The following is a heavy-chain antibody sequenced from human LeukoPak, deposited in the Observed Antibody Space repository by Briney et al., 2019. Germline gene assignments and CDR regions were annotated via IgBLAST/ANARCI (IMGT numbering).Heavy chain of an antibody. J-gene: IGHJ4*02. CDR1: GYTFTSYG. CDR2: ISAYNGNT. Sequence: GESLKISCKASGYTFTSYGISWVRQAPGQGLEWMGWISAYNGNTNYAQKLQGRVTMTTDTSTSTAYMELRSLRSDDTAVYYCARVRGQQPTFDYWGQGTLVTVSS. CDR3: ARVRGQQPTFDY. V-gene: IGHV1-18*01. D-gene: IGHD3-10*01.